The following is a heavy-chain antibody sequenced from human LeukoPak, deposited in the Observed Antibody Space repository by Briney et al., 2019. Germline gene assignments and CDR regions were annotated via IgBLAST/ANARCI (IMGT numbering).Heavy chain of an antibody. D-gene: IGHD3-10*01. CDR3: AKGESPQYMVRGVPYYYYVMDV. V-gene: IGHV3-23*01. CDR2: ISGNGVTR. Sequence: GGSLRLSCAASGFTFSSYAMNWVRQSPGKGLEWVSGISGNGVTRHYADYVKGRLTISRDNSKSTLYLQMSSLRAEDTAVYYCAKGESPQYMVRGVPYYYYVMDVWGQGTTVTVAS. J-gene: IGHJ6*02. CDR1: GFTFSSYA.